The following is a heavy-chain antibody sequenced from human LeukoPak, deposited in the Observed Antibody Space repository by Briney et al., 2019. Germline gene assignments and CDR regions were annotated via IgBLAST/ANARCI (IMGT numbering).Heavy chain of an antibody. V-gene: IGHV3-21*01. CDR3: ARLMNYDILTGYDY. CDR2: ISSSSSYI. CDR1: GVTFSSYS. J-gene: IGHJ4*02. Sequence: PGGSLRLSCAASGVTFSSYSMNWVRQAPGKGLEWVSSISSSSSYIYYADSVKGRFTISRDNAKNSLYLQMNSLRAEDTAVYYCARLMNYDILTGYDYWGQGTLVTVSS. D-gene: IGHD3-9*01.